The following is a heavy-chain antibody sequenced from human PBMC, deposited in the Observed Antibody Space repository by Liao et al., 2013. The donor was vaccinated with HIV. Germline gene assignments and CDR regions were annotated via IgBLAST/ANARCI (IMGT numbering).Heavy chain of an antibody. J-gene: IGHJ3*01. D-gene: IGHD3-3*01. CDR3: ARWSNGRFGARDAFDV. CDR2: IYESGFT. Sequence: QVQLQESGPRLVKPSETLSLTCTVSGGSMSSGDYYWSWIRQAPGKGLEWIGYIYESGFTDYNPSLKSRLTISEDTSKDQFSLRLTSVTAADTAVYYCARWSNGRFGARDAFDVWGQGTVVTVSS. V-gene: IGHV4-30-4*08. CDR1: GGSMSSGDYY.